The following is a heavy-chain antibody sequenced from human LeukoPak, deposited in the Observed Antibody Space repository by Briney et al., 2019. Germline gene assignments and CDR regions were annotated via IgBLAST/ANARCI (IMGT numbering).Heavy chain of an antibody. CDR3: ARGKPEDYDFWSGYLYPARYYYYGMDV. D-gene: IGHD3-3*01. CDR2: VNPNSGNT. J-gene: IGHJ6*02. CDR1: GYTFTSYD. V-gene: IGHV1-8*01. Sequence: ASVKVSCKASGYTFTSYDINWVRQATGQGLEWMGWVNPNSGNTGYAQKFQGRVTMTRNTSISTAYMELSSLKSENTAVYYCARGKPEDYDFWSGYLYPARYYYYGMDVWGQGTTVTVSS.